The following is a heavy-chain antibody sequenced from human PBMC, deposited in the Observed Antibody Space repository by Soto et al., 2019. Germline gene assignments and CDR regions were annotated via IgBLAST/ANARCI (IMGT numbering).Heavy chain of an antibody. CDR2: VYHTGTT. D-gene: IGHD3-22*01. Sequence: KPSETLSLTCTVSGDAIYIGGYYRTWIRQHPGKGLEWIANVYHTGTTYYNPSLKSRVSMSVDTSQNQFSLILASVTAADTAVYYCARALVTDYNSRDYHYYFAMDVWGQGTSVTVSS. V-gene: IGHV4-31*03. J-gene: IGHJ6*02. CDR3: ARALVTDYNSRDYHYYFAMDV. CDR1: GDAIYIGGYY.